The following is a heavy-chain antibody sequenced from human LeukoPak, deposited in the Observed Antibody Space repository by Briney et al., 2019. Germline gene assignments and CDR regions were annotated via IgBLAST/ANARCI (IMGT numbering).Heavy chain of an antibody. D-gene: IGHD1-26*01. V-gene: IGHV4-39*01. CDR2: ITYSGST. CDR3: ARQGVGATDC. CDR1: VGSISSSTYY. Sequence: KTSETLSLTCTVSVGSISSSTYYWAWIRQSPGKGLEWIGSITYSGSTYYNPSLESRVTISVDTSKNQFSLRLISVTAVDTAVYYCARQGVGATDCWGQGTLVTVSS. J-gene: IGHJ4*02.